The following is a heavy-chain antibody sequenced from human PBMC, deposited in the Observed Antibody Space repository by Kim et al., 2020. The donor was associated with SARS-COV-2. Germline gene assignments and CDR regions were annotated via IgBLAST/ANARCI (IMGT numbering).Heavy chain of an antibody. Sequence: GGSLRLSCAASGFTFSSYAMHWVRQAPGKGLEWVAVISYDGSNKYYADSVKGRFTISRDNSKNTLYLRMNSLRAEDTAVYYCARVAVTSQSDYWGQGTLVTVSS. J-gene: IGHJ4*02. CDR2: ISYDGSNK. CDR1: GFTFSSYA. V-gene: IGHV3-30-3*01. D-gene: IGHD4-17*01. CDR3: ARVAVTSQSDY.